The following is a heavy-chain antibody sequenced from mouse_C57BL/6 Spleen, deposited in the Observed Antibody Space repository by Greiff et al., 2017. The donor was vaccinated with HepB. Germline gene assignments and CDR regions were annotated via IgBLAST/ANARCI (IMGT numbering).Heavy chain of an antibody. D-gene: IGHD1-1*01. V-gene: IGHV1-26*01. CDR3: ARHPHYYGSSSGIYFDY. CDR1: GYTFTDYY. CDR2: INPNNGGT. Sequence: VQLQQSGPELVKPGASVKISCKASGYTFTDYYMNWVKQSHGKSLEWIGDINPNNGGTSYNQKFKGKATLTVDKSSSTAYMELRSLTSEDSAVYYCARHPHYYGSSSGIYFDYWGQGTTLTVSS. J-gene: IGHJ2*01.